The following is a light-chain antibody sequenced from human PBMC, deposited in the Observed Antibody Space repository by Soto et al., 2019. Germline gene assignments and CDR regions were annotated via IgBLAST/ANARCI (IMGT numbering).Light chain of an antibody. V-gene: IGKV1-9*01. CDR1: QGISSY. CDR3: QQLNSYPPT. CDR2: AAS. Sequence: QLTQSPSSLSASVGDRVTITCRASQGISSYLAWYQQKPGKAPKLLIYAASTLQSGVPSRFSGSGSGTDFTLTISRLQPEDFATYYCQQLNSYPPTFDGGTKVEIK. J-gene: IGKJ4*01.